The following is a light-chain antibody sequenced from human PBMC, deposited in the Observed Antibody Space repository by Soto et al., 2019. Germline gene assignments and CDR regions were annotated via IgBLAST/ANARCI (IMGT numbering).Light chain of an antibody. V-gene: IGKV3D-7*01. J-gene: IGKJ4*02. Sequence: EIVMTQSPVTLSLSPGDRATLSCRASQSLSNTYISWYQQKPGQAPRLLISGASTRATGIPARFSGSGSGTDFTLTISILQPEDFVVYSCHQDFDLLLTFGGSTKVDIK. CDR3: HQDFDLLLT. CDR2: GAS. CDR1: QSLSNTY.